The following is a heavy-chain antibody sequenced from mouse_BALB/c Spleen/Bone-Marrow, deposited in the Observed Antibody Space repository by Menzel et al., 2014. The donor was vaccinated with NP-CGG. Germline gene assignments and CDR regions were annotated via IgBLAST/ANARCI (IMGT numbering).Heavy chain of an antibody. CDR2: ISGGGSYR. V-gene: IGHV5-9-2*01. J-gene: IGHJ2*01. Sequence: EVMLVESGGGLVKPGGSLKLSCTASGFIFSSYGMSWVRQTPERRLEWVATISGGGSYRYYPDSVQGRITISRDNAKNNLYLQMSSLRSEDTALYYCATQNFDYWGQGTTLTVSS. CDR1: GFIFSSYG. CDR3: ATQNFDY.